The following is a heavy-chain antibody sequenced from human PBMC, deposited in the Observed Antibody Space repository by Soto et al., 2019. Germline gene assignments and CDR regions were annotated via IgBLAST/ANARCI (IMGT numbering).Heavy chain of an antibody. V-gene: IGHV3-23*01. CDR2: ISFTGDSR. Sequence: GGSLRLSCAASGFTFTIYVMDWVRQAPGKGLEWVSIISFTGDSRYYADSVKDRFPISRDNSQNTLYLQMHSLRVEDTAVYYCAKKSCSSPGCPYGMDVWGQGTTVTSP. CDR1: GFTFTIYV. CDR3: AKKSCSSPGCPYGMDV. D-gene: IGHD2-2*01. J-gene: IGHJ6*02.